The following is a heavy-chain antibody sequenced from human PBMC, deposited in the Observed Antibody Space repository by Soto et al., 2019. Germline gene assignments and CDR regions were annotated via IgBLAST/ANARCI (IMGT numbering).Heavy chain of an antibody. CDR1: GYTFTSYG. V-gene: IGHV1-18*04. CDR2: ISAYNGNT. J-gene: IGHJ6*02. Sequence: ASVKVSCKASGYTFTSYGISWVRQAPGQGLEWMGWISAYNGNTNYAQKLQGRVTMTTDTSTSTAYMELRSLRSDDTAVYYCARGDCSGGSCYSLYGMDVWGQGTTVTVSS. CDR3: ARGDCSGGSCYSLYGMDV. D-gene: IGHD2-15*01.